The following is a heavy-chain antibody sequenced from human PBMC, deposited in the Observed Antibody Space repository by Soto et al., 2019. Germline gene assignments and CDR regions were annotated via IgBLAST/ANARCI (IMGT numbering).Heavy chain of an antibody. CDR2: INHSGST. Sequence: LSLTCAVYGGSFSDYYWSWIRQPPGKGLEWIGEINHSGSTNYNPSLKSRVTISVDTSKNQFSLKLSSVTAADTAVYYCARGRPRDYICVIYPLATRTDALDISGQGTMVTGSS. CDR1: GGSFSDYY. J-gene: IGHJ3*02. D-gene: IGHD3-16*02. V-gene: IGHV4-34*01. CDR3: ARGRPRDYICVIYPLATRTDALDI.